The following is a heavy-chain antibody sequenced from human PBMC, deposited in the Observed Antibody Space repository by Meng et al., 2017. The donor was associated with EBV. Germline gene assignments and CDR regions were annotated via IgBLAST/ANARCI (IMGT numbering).Heavy chain of an antibody. CDR2: INPNSGGT. Sequence: QGRLGVSRAEVTKPGASVQGSYKASGYTFTGYYMHWVRQAPGQGLEWMGRINPNSGGTNYAQKFQGRVTMTRDTSISTAYMELSRLRSDDTAVYYCARVGIAVAGTGDYWGQGTLVTVSS. V-gene: IGHV1-2*06. CDR3: ARVGIAVAGTGDY. J-gene: IGHJ4*02. CDR1: GYTFTGYY. D-gene: IGHD6-19*01.